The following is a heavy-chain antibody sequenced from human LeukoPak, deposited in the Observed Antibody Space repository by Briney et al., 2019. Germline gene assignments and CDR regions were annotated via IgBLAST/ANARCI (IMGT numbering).Heavy chain of an antibody. V-gene: IGHV3-30*18. Sequence: PGGSLRLSCAASGFTFSSYGMHWVREAPGKGLEWVAVISYDGSNKYYADSVKGRFTISRDNSKNTRYLQMNSLRAEDTAVYYCAKDDSVAEVYWGQGTLVTVSS. J-gene: IGHJ4*02. CDR1: GFTFSSYG. D-gene: IGHD6-19*01. CDR3: AKDDSVAEVY. CDR2: ISYDGSNK.